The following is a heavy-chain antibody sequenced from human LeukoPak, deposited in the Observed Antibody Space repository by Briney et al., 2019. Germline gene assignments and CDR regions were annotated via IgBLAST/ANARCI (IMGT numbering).Heavy chain of an antibody. CDR2: ISAYNGNT. J-gene: IGHJ6*03. Sequence: ASVKVSCKASGYTFTSYGISWVRQAPGQGLEWMGWISAYNGNTNYAQKLQGRVTVTTDTSTSTAYMELRSLRSDDTAVYYCARGHCSSTSCYYDYYYMDVWGKGTTVTVSS. CDR3: ARGHCSSTSCYYDYYYMDV. D-gene: IGHD2-2*01. CDR1: GYTFTSYG. V-gene: IGHV1-18*01.